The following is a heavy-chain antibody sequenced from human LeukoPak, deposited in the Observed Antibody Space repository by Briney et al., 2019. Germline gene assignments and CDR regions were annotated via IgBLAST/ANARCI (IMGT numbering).Heavy chain of an antibody. D-gene: IGHD5-18*01. J-gene: IGHJ3*02. Sequence: PSETLSLTCTVSGGSISSGDYYWSWIRQPPGKGLEWIGTIYYSGSTYYNPSLKSRVTISVDTSKNQFSLKLSSVTAADTAVFYCARRRGDGYSYGVRDAFDMWGQGTMVTVSS. CDR1: GGSISSGDYY. CDR3: ARRRGDGYSYGVRDAFDM. V-gene: IGHV4-39*01. CDR2: IYYSGST.